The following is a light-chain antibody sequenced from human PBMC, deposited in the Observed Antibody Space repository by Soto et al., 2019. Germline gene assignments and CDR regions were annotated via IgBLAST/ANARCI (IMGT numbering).Light chain of an antibody. CDR3: QQYDGSPLT. CDR2: GAS. Sequence: EIVLTQSPGTLSLSPGERATLSCRASQTVGSSYLAWYQQKPGQAPRLLIYGASSRATGIPDRFSGSGSGTDFTLTISRLEPEDFAVYYCQQYDGSPLTFGPGTKVDIK. J-gene: IGKJ3*01. V-gene: IGKV3-20*01. CDR1: QTVGSSY.